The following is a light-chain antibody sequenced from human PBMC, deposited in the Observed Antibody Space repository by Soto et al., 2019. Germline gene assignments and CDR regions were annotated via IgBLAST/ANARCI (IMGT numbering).Light chain of an antibody. CDR1: QSVSSY. J-gene: IGKJ4*01. CDR2: DAS. Sequence: EIVLTQSPATLSLSPGEGATPSSRPSQSVSSYLAWYQQKPGQAPRLLIYDASNRATGIPARFSGSGSGTDFTLTISSLEPEDFAVYYCQQRSNWPLTFGGGTKVDIK. CDR3: QQRSNWPLT. V-gene: IGKV3-11*01.